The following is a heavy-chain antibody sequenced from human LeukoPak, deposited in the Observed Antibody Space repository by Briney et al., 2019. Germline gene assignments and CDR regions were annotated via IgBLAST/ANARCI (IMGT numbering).Heavy chain of an antibody. CDR3: ARAGFYGDYTDY. V-gene: IGHV3-21*01. D-gene: IGHD4-17*01. J-gene: IGHJ4*02. CDR2: ISGSSTYI. Sequence: GGSLRLTCAASGFSFSTYSMNWVRQAPGKGLEWVSSISGSSTYIYYADSVKGRFTISRDNAKNSLYLQMNSRRAEDTAVYYCARAGFYGDYTDYWGQGTLVTVSS. CDR1: GFSFSTYS.